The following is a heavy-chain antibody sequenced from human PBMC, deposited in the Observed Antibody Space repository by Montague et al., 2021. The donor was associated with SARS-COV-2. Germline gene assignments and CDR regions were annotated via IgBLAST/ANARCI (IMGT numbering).Heavy chain of an antibody. CDR3: ARHGKTRIAMIVVVIGYFDY. J-gene: IGHJ4*02. CDR1: GGSISSSSYD. Sequence: SETLSLTCTVSGGSISSSSYDGRWIRQPPQQGLVWLVIIYYNRSTYYNPSLKSRVTISVDTSKNQFSLKLSSVTAADTAVYYCARHGKTRIAMIVVVIGYFDYWGQGTLVTVSS. CDR2: IYYNRST. D-gene: IGHD3-22*01. V-gene: IGHV4-39*01.